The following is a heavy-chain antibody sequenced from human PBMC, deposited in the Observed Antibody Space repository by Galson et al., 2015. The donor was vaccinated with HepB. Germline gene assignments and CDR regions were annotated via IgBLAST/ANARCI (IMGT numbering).Heavy chain of an antibody. V-gene: IGHV3-7*03. Sequence: SLRLSCAASGFTFSSYWMSWVRQAPGKGLEWVANIKQDGSEKYYVDSVKGRFTISRDNAKNSLYLQMNSLRAEDTAVYYCIGPSYYYGSGSYTEVGYWGQGTLVTVSS. CDR2: IKQDGSEK. CDR1: GFTFSSYW. J-gene: IGHJ4*02. D-gene: IGHD3-10*01. CDR3: IGPSYYYGSGSYTEVGY.